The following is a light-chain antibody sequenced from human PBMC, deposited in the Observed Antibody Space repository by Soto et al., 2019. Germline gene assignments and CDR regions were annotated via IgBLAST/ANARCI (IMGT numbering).Light chain of an antibody. V-gene: IGKV1-5*02. J-gene: IGKJ1*01. Sequence: DIQMTQSPSTLSASVGDRVTIICRASQSISSWLAWYQQKPGEAPKLLIYDASALPRGVPTRFSGSGSGTKFTLTIASLQPDDFATYYCQQYETFPGTFGPGTKVDIK. CDR1: QSISSW. CDR3: QQYETFPGT. CDR2: DAS.